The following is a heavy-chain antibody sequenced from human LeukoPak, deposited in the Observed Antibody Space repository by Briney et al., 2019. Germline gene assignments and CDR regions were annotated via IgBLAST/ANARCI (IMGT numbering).Heavy chain of an antibody. J-gene: IGHJ6*03. Sequence: SETLSLTCAVYGGSFSGYYWSWIRQAPGKGLEWIGKINHSGNIDYNPSLKSRVTISVDTSKNQFSLKLSSVTAADTAVYYCASGRERSGYWTLADYYYMDVWGKGTTVTVSS. CDR1: GGSFSGYY. D-gene: IGHD3-3*01. V-gene: IGHV4-34*01. CDR3: ASGRERSGYWTLADYYYMDV. CDR2: INHSGNI.